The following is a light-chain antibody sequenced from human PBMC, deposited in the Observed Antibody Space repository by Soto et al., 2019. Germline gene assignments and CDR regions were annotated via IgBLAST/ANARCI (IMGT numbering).Light chain of an antibody. V-gene: IGLV2-14*01. J-gene: IGLJ1*01. CDR1: SSDVGGYKY. CDR3: SSSTSSSPGGYV. Sequence: QSALTQPASVSGAPGQSITISCTGTSSDVGGYKYVSWYQQNPGKAPKLMIYEVSNLLSGVSNRFSGSKSGNTASLTISGVQADDEADYYCSSSTSSSPGGYVFGTGTKLTVL. CDR2: EVS.